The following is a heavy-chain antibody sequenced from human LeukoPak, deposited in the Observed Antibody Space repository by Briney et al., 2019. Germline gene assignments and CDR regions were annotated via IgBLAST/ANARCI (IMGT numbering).Heavy chain of an antibody. J-gene: IGHJ4*02. D-gene: IGHD6-19*01. CDR3: ASGLAVAGSPFHC. CDR2: IYHSGST. Sequence: SETLSLTCTVSGGSISSGGYYWSWIRQPPGKGLEWIGYIYHSGSTYYNPSLKSRVTISVDKSKNQFSLKLSSVTAADTAVYYCASGLAVAGSPFHCWGQGTLVTVSS. V-gene: IGHV4-30-2*01. CDR1: GGSISSGGYY.